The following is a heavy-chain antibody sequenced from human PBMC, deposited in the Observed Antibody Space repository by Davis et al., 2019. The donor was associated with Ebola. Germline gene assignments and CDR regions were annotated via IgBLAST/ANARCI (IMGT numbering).Heavy chain of an antibody. CDR3: ARAQFPTTSDH. J-gene: IGHJ4*02. D-gene: IGHD1-1*01. V-gene: IGHV1-18*04. CDR1: GYSFTSYY. CDR2: FNPDNGNT. Sequence: AASVKVSCKASGYSFTSYYMHWVRQAPGQGLEWVGWFNPDNGNTNYAQNVQGRVTMTTDTSTSTAYMEVGSLKSDDTAVYYCARAQFPTTSDHWGQGTLVRCSS.